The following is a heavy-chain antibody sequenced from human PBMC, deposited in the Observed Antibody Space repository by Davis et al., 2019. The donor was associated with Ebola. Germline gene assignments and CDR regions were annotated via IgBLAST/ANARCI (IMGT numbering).Heavy chain of an antibody. Sequence: ASVKVSCKATGYIFTNYGITWVRQAPGQGLEWMGWLNAGTGNTKYSQKFQDRVTFTWDTSASTAYMELSSLTYEDTAVYSCARDFGDFGSYFDYWGQGTRVTVSS. CDR1: GYIFTNYG. J-gene: IGHJ4*02. D-gene: IGHD4-17*01. CDR2: LNAGTGNT. CDR3: ARDFGDFGSYFDY. V-gene: IGHV1-3*01.